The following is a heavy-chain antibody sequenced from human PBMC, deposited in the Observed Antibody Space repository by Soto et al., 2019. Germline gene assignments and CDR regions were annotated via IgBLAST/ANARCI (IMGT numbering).Heavy chain of an antibody. V-gene: IGHV4-59*01. J-gene: IGHJ5*02. CDR2: IHKTGST. CDR1: GGSLDSYL. Sequence: QVQLQESGPGLVKPSETLSLTCSVSGGSLDSYLWSWIRQTPGKGLEWIGYIHKTGSTTYNPNLKTPVTISVDTSRNQFSLKLTSVTPADTAVYYCVRGGSNYASWGQGTLVTVSS. CDR3: VRGGSNYAS. D-gene: IGHD4-4*01.